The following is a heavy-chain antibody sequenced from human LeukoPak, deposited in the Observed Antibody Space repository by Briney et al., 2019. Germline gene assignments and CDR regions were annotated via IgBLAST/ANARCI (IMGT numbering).Heavy chain of an antibody. CDR2: IYPGDSDT. CDR1: GYSFTSYR. CDR3: ARRRSTYCGGDCYFRYFDY. D-gene: IGHD2-21*02. J-gene: IGHJ4*02. V-gene: IGHV5-51*01. Sequence: GESLKISCKGSGYSFTSYRIGWVRQMPGKGLEWMGIIYPGDSDTRYSPSFQGQVTISADKSISTAYLQWSSLKASDTAMYYCARRRSTYCGGDCYFRYFDYWGQGTLVTVFS.